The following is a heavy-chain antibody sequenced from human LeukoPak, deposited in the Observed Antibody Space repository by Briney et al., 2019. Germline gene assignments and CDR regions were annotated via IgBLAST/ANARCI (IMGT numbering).Heavy chain of an antibody. J-gene: IGHJ5*02. D-gene: IGHD3-3*01. CDR2: IYYSGST. CDR3: ARGYYDFWSGYYTDT. Sequence: PSETLSLTCTVSGGSISSSSYYWGWIRQHPGKGLEWIGYIYYSGSTYYNPSLKSRVTISVDTSKNQFSLKLSSVTAADTAVYYCARGYYDFWSGYYTDTWGQGTLVTVSS. V-gene: IGHV4-31*03. CDR1: GGSISSSSYY.